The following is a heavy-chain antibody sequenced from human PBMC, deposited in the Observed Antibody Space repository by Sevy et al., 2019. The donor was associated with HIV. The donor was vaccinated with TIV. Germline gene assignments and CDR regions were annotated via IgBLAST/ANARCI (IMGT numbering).Heavy chain of an antibody. CDR2: IKKDGSEK. CDR1: GFTFSRYW. Sequence: GGSLRPSCAASGFTFSRYWMSWVRQAPGKGLEWVANIKKDGSEKYYVDSVKGRFTISRDNAKNSLYLQMNSLRAEDTALYYCARDCSSTNCLWGLDVWGQGTTVTVSS. D-gene: IGHD2-2*01. CDR3: ARDCSSTNCLWGLDV. V-gene: IGHV3-7*03. J-gene: IGHJ6*02.